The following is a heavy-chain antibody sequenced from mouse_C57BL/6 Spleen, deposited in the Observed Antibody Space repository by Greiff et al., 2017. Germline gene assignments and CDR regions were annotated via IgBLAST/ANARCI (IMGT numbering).Heavy chain of an antibody. CDR1: GYTFTSYW. V-gene: IGHV1-61*01. Sequence: QVQLQQPGAELVRPGSSVKLSCKASGYTFTSYWMDWVKQRPGQGLEWIGNIYPSASETHYNQKFKDKATLTVDKSSSTAYMQLSSLTAEDSAVYYCARSRYYGSSYGYFDVWGTGTTVTVSS. CDR3: ARSRYYGSSYGYFDV. J-gene: IGHJ1*03. D-gene: IGHD1-1*01. CDR2: IYPSASET.